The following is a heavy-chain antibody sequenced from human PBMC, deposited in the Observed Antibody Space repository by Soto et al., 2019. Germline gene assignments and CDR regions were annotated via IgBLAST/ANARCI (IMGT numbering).Heavy chain of an antibody. D-gene: IGHD2-2*01. Sequence: SETLSLTCTVSGGSISSYYWSWIRQPPGKGLEWIWYIYYSGSTNYNPSLKSRVTISVDTSKNQFSLKLSSVTAADTAVYYCASRDQGSFDYWGQGTMVTVSS. J-gene: IGHJ4*02. V-gene: IGHV4-59*01. CDR1: GGSISSYY. CDR3: ASRDQGSFDY. CDR2: IYYSGST.